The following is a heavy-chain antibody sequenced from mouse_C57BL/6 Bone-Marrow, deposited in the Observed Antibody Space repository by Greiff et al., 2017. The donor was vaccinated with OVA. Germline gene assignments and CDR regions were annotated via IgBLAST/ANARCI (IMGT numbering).Heavy chain of an antibody. D-gene: IGHD2-13*01. CDR2: IDPSDSYT. CDR1: GYTFTSYW. J-gene: IGHJ4*01. Sequence: QVQLKQPGAELVRPGTSVKLSCKASGYTFTSYWMHWVKQRPGQGLEWIGVIDPSDSYTNYNQKFKGKATLTVDTSSSTAYLQLSSLTTEDSAVYYCARGEPGYAKDYWGQGTSVTVAS. V-gene: IGHV1-59*01. CDR3: ARGEPGYAKDY.